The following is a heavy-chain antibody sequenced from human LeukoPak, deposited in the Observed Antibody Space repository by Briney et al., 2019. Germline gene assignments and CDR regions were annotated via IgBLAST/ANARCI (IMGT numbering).Heavy chain of an antibody. CDR3: ARDRGTYFAPVFDY. J-gene: IGHJ4*02. Sequence: TSETLSLTCTVSGGSISSYYWSWIRQPPGKGLEWLGYIYYSGSTNYNPSLKSRVTISVDTSKNQFSLKLSSVTAADTAVYYCARDRGTYFAPVFDYWGQGTLVTVSS. D-gene: IGHD3-9*01. CDR1: GGSISSYY. V-gene: IGHV4-59*01. CDR2: IYYSGST.